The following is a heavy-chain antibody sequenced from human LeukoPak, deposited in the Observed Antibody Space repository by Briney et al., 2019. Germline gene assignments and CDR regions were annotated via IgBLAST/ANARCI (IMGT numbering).Heavy chain of an antibody. Sequence: TSSETLSRTCTVSGGSISSGDYYWSWIRQPPGKGLEWIGYIYYSGRTYYNPSLKSRVTISVDTSKNQFSLKLSSVTAADTAVYYCARATDVYSFDYWGQGTLVTVSS. CDR2: IYYSGRT. CDR1: GGSISSGDYY. CDR3: ARATDVYSFDY. J-gene: IGHJ4*02. V-gene: IGHV4-30-4*01.